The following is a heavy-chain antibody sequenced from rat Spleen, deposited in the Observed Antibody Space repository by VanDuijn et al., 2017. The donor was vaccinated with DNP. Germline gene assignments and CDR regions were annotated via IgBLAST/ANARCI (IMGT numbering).Heavy chain of an antibody. V-gene: IGHV5S13*01. J-gene: IGHJ4*01. D-gene: IGHD2-2*01. Sequence: EVQLVESGGGLVQPGRSLKLSCTASGFTFSYYGMAWVRQTPTKGLEWVASISPGGDDTYYRGSVKGRFTISRDNAQSTLYLQMNSLRSEDTATYYCVREDKGVDAWGQGASVTVSS. CDR1: GFTFSYYG. CDR3: VREDKGVDA. CDR2: ISPGGDDT.